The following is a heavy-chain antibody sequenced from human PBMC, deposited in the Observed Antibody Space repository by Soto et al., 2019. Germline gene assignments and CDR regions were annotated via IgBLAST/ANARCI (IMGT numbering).Heavy chain of an antibody. V-gene: IGHV1-69*13. D-gene: IGHD1-7*01. CDR3: ARGRGTKPYYYYYFGRDD. CDR2: IIAIFGTA. CDR1: ACTFSSYA. J-gene: IGHJ6*04. Sequence: SVKFSFKTSACTFSSYAISWLRQAPGQVLDCIVGIIAIFGTANYAENFQGRVTITADESTSTAYMELSILRSEDTAVYYCARGRGTKPYYYYYFGRDDWGDGIPVTDPS.